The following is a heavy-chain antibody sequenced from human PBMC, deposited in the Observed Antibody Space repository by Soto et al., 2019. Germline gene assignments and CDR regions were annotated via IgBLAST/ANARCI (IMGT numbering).Heavy chain of an antibody. CDR3: VHRKSENFYRDY. CDR2: IYWDDDK. D-gene: IGHD3-16*02. CDR1: GFSLDTSGVA. J-gene: IGHJ4*02. Sequence: SGPTLVNPTQTLTLTCTFSGFSLDTSGVAVGWIRQPPGKALEWLALIYWDDDKRYSPSLKTRLTITKDTSKNQVILTVTNMDPVDTGKYYCVHRKSENFYRDYWGQGTQVTVSS. V-gene: IGHV2-5*02.